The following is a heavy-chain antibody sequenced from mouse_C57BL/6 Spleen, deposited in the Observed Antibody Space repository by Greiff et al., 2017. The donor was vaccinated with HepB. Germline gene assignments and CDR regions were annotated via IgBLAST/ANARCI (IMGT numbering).Heavy chain of an antibody. CDR2: IDPETGGT. CDR1: GYKFTDYE. CDR3: TRGGDTVVARNYFDD. J-gene: IGHJ2*01. D-gene: IGHD1-1*01. V-gene: IGHV1-15*01. Sequence: QVQLQQSGAELVRPGASVTLSCKASGYKFTDYEMHWVKQTPVHGLEWIGAIDPETGGTAYNQKFKGKAILTADKSSSTAYMELRRLTSEDYAVYYWTRGGDTVVARNYFDDWGQGTTLTVSS.